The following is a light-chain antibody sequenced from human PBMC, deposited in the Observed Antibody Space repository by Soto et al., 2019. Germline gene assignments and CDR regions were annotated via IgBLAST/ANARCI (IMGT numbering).Light chain of an antibody. Sequence: DIQMTQSPSSLSASVGDRVTITCRASQSISSYLNWYQQKPGKAPKLLIYAASSLQSGVPSRFRGSGSGRDLPLTISSLQPEDFATYYCQQSYSTPSITFGQGTRREIK. V-gene: IGKV1-39*01. J-gene: IGKJ5*01. CDR3: QQSYSTPSIT. CDR2: AAS. CDR1: QSISSY.